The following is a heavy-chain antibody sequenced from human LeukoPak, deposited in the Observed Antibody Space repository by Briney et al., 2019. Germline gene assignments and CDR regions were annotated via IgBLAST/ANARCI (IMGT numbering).Heavy chain of an antibody. D-gene: IGHD3-10*01. J-gene: IGHJ3*02. CDR2: ISYSGST. V-gene: IGHV4-59*08. Sequence: SETLSLTCTVSGGSISGYYWSWIRQPPGKGLEWVGYISYSGSTNYNPSLKSRVTISVDTSKNQFSLKLSSVTAADTAVYYCARRSITMVRGTLTVAFDIWGQGTMVTVSS. CDR1: GGSISGYY. CDR3: ARRSITMVRGTLTVAFDI.